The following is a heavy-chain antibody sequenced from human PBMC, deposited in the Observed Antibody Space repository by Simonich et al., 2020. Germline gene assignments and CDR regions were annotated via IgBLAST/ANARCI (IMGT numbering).Heavy chain of an antibody. CDR1: GFTFSSYS. CDR3: ARDNSYYGSGSYYFDY. Sequence: GGGRVKPGGSLRLSCAASGFTFSSYSMNWVRQAPGKGLEWVSSISSSSSYIYYADSEKGRFTISRDNAKNSLYLQMNSLRAEDTAAYYWARDNSYYGSGSYYFDYWGQGTLVTVSS. D-gene: IGHD3-10*01. CDR2: ISSSSSYI. V-gene: IGHV3-21*01. J-gene: IGHJ4*02.